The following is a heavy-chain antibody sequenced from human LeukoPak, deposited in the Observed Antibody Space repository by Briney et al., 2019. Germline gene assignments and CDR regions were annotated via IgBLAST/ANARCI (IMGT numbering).Heavy chain of an antibody. CDR1: GGSISGFF. CDR3: ARGVSARFDP. Sequence: PSETLSLTCTVSGGSISGFFWSWIRQPPGKGLEWIGSIYYSGSTYYNPSLKSRVTISVDTSKNQFSLKLSSVTAADTAVYYCARGVSARFDPWGQGTLVTVSS. J-gene: IGHJ5*02. V-gene: IGHV4-59*12. CDR2: IYYSGST.